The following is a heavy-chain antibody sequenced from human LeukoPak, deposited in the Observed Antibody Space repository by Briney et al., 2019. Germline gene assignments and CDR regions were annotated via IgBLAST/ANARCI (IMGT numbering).Heavy chain of an antibody. CDR3: ARGVEYSSSSIVPYYYYMDV. Sequence: SVKVSCKASGGTFSSYAISWVRQAPGQGLEWMGGIIPIFGTANYAQKFQGRVTITTDESTSTAYMELSSLRSEDTAVYYCARGVEYSSSSIVPYYYYMDVWGKGTTVTVSS. CDR2: IIPIFGTA. V-gene: IGHV1-69*05. D-gene: IGHD6-6*01. CDR1: GGTFSSYA. J-gene: IGHJ6*03.